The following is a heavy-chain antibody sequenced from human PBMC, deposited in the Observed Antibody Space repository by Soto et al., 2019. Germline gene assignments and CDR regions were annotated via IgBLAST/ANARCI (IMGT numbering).Heavy chain of an antibody. V-gene: IGHV4-59*01. CDR1: GGSISSYY. D-gene: IGHD3-10*01. Sequence: SETLSLTCTVSGGSISSYYWNWIRQPPGKGLEWIGYIYYSGSTNYNPSLKSRVTISLDTSKNQFSLKLSSVAAADTAVYYCARGVGSGSYSFGYWSDPWGQGTLVTVSS. J-gene: IGHJ5*02. CDR3: ARGVGSGSYSFGYWSDP. CDR2: IYYSGST.